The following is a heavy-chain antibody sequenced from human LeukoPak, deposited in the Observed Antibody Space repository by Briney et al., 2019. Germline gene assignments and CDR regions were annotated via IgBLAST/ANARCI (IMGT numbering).Heavy chain of an antibody. CDR2: ISYDGSNK. Sequence: PGGSLRLSCTASGFSFSSYAVHWVRQAPGKGLEWVAIISYDGSNKNYADSAKGRFTISRDNSKNTLYLQMNSLRTEDTAVYYCARGPLRADILAGVVDYWGQGTLVTVSS. J-gene: IGHJ4*02. D-gene: IGHD3-9*01. V-gene: IGHV3-30-3*01. CDR3: ARGPLRADILAGVVDY. CDR1: GFSFSSYA.